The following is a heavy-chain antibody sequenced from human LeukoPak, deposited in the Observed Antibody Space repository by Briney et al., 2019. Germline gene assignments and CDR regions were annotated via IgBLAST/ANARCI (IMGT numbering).Heavy chain of an antibody. CDR2: INPNSGGT. CDR1: GYTFTGYY. D-gene: IGHD5-12*01. Sequence: ASVKVSCKASGYTFTGYYMHWVRQAPGQGLEWMGRINPNSGGTNYAQKFQGRVAMTRDTSISTAYMELSRLRSDDTAVYYCANNRYSGYDLNYWGQGTLVTVSS. V-gene: IGHV1-2*06. J-gene: IGHJ4*02. CDR3: ANNRYSGYDLNY.